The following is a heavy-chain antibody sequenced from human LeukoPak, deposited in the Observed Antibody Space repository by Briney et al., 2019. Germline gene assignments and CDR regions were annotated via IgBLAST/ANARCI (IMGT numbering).Heavy chain of an antibody. D-gene: IGHD3-22*01. CDR1: GYTFTSYG. Sequence: ASVKVSCKASGYTFTSYGISWVRQAPGQGLEWMGWISAYNGNTNYAQKLQSRVTMTTDTSTSTAYMELRSLRSDDTAVYYCARQDDSSGYYFRLDYWGQGTLVTVSS. J-gene: IGHJ4*02. V-gene: IGHV1-18*01. CDR2: ISAYNGNT. CDR3: ARQDDSSGYYFRLDY.